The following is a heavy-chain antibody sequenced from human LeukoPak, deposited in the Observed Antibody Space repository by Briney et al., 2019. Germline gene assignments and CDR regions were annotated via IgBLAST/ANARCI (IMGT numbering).Heavy chain of an antibody. CDR3: ARLERNLEWLLMGAFDI. CDR1: GYSFTSYW. V-gene: IGHV5-51*01. D-gene: IGHD3-3*01. CDR2: IYPGDSDT. Sequence: GESLKISCKGSGYSFTSYWIGWVRQMPGKGLEWMGIIYPGDSDTRYSPSFQGQVTISADKSISTAYLQWSSLKASDTAMYYCARLERNLEWLLMGAFDIWGQGTMVTVSS. J-gene: IGHJ3*02.